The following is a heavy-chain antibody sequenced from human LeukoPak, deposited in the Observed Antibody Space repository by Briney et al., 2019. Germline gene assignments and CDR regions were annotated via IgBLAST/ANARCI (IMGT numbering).Heavy chain of an antibody. J-gene: IGHJ4*02. CDR3: ARQPVYGGNSH. CDR2: MYYSGST. CDR1: GVSISSSSYD. D-gene: IGHD4-23*01. V-gene: IGHV4-39*01. Sequence: SETLSLTCTVSGVSISSSSYDWGRIRQPPGKGREWIGSMYYSGSTYSHPSLKSRVTISVDTSKNQFSLKLSSVTAADTAVYYCARQPVYGGNSHWGQGTLVTVSS.